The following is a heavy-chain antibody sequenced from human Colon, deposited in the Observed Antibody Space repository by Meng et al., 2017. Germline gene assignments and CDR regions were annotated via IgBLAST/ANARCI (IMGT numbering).Heavy chain of an antibody. Sequence: QVPVQVSGPGLVQPSQTLSLTCTVSGGSISSGDYYWSWIRQPPGKGLEWIGYIYYSGSTYSNASLKSRVTISIDRSKNQFSLKLSSVTAADTAVYYCARDRKHYGERGWFDPWAREPWSPSPQ. CDR1: GGSISSGDYY. J-gene: IGHJ5*02. D-gene: IGHD4-17*01. CDR2: IYYSGST. V-gene: IGHV4-30-4*01. CDR3: ARDRKHYGERGWFDP.